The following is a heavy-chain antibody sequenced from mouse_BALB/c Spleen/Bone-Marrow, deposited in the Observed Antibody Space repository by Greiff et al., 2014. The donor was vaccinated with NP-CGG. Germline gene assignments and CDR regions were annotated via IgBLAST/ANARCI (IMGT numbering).Heavy chain of an antibody. CDR3: ARGPHDDDMDY. J-gene: IGHJ4*01. CDR1: GFTFSDYY. D-gene: IGHD2-3*01. Sequence: EVQLVESGGGLVKPGGSLKLSCAASGFTFSDYYMYWVRQTPEKRLEWVATISDGGSYTYYPDSVKGRFTISRDNVKNNLYLQMSSRKSEDTAMYYCARGPHDDDMDYWGQGTSVTVSS. CDR2: ISDGGSYT. V-gene: IGHV5-4*02.